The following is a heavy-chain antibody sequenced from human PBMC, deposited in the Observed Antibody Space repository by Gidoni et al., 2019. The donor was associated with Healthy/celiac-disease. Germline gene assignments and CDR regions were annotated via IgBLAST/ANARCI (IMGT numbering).Heavy chain of an antibody. CDR3: ARAFAVDTARVAEPDNDY. D-gene: IGHD5-18*01. CDR1: GGTFSRYA. Sequence: QVQLVQSGAEVKKPGSSVQVSCKASGGTFSRYAISWVRQAPGQGLEWMGGIIPIFGTANYAQKFQGRVTITADKSTSTAYMELSSLRSEDTAVYYCARAFAVDTARVAEPDNDYWGQGTMVTVSS. V-gene: IGHV1-69*06. J-gene: IGHJ4*02. CDR2: IIPIFGTA.